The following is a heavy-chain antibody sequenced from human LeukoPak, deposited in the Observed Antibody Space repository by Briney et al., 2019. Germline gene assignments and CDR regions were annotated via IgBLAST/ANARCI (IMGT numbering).Heavy chain of an antibody. CDR1: GFTVSSNY. CDR2: IYSGGST. Sequence: GGSLRLSCAVSGFTVSSNYMSWVRQAPGKGLEWVSVIYSGGSTYYADSVKGRFTISRDNSKNTLYLQMNSLRAEDTAVYYCAKDPPHVGATTDWGQGTLVTVSS. V-gene: IGHV3-53*01. D-gene: IGHD1-26*01. CDR3: AKDPPHVGATTD. J-gene: IGHJ4*02.